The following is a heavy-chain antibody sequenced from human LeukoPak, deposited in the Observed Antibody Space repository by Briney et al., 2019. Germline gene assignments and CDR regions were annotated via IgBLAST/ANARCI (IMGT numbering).Heavy chain of an antibody. J-gene: IGHJ2*01. CDR1: GGSFSGYY. CDR3: ARAQYQLLSYHWYFDL. CDR2: INHSGST. D-gene: IGHD2-2*01. V-gene: IGHV4-34*01. Sequence: SETLSLTCAVYGGSFSGYYWSWIRQPPGKGLEWIGEINHSGSTNYNPSLKSRVTISVDTSKNQFSLKLSSVIAADTAVYYCARAQYQLLSYHWYFDLWGRGTLVTVSS.